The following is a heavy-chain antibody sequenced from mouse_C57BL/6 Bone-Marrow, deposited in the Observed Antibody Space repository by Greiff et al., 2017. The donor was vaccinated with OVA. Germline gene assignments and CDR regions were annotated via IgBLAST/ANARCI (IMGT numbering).Heavy chain of an antibody. CDR3: ARGGGYYVFAY. J-gene: IGHJ3*01. CDR1: GSTFTSYW. D-gene: IGHD2-3*01. CDR2: IYPGSGST. V-gene: IGHV1-55*01. Sequence: VKLQQPGAELVKPGASVKMSCKASGSTFTSYWITWVKQRPGQGLEWIGDIYPGSGSTNYNEKFKSKATLTVDTSSSTASMHLSSLTSEDSAVDYCARGGGYYVFAYWGQGTLVTVSA.